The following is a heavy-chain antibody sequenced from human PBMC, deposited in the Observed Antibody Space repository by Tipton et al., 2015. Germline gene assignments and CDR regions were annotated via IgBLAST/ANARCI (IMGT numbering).Heavy chain of an antibody. CDR2: ISYTEPS. D-gene: IGHD5-24*01. V-gene: IGHV4-61*01. Sequence: LRLSCTVSGGSVSSGSYYWSWIRQLPGKGLEWIGYISYTEPSHYNASLKSRVTISIDTSKNQFSLKLSSVTAADTAVYYCARDLEHGMDVWGQGTTVTVSS. CDR1: GGSVSSGSYY. J-gene: IGHJ6*02. CDR3: ARDLEHGMDV.